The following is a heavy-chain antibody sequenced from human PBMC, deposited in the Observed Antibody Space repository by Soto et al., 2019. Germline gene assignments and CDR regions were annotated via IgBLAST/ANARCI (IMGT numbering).Heavy chain of an antibody. Sequence: QLQLQESGPGLLKPSETLSLNCSVSGGSINSRSYYWGWIRQSPGNGLEYIVSTSSSGNPYQNPSLQSRVTIPVDTSKTQCSLKLNSVTAADTAVYYCARHGGSSSWYHFDFWGQGTLVTVSS. CDR1: GGSINSRSYY. CDR3: ARHGGSSSWYHFDF. J-gene: IGHJ4*02. CDR2: TSSSGNP. D-gene: IGHD6-13*01. V-gene: IGHV4-39*01.